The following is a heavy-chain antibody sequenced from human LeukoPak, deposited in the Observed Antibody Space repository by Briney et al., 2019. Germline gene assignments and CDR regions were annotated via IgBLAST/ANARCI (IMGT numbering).Heavy chain of an antibody. CDR1: GGSFSGYY. V-gene: IGHV4-34*01. D-gene: IGHD3-10*01. CDR3: ARRFGELFSAFDI. CDR2: INHSGST. Sequence: PSETLSLTCAVYGGSFSGYYWSWIRQPPGKGLEWIGEINHSGSTNYNPSLKSRVTMSVDTSKSQFSLNLMSVTAADTAVYYCARRFGELFSAFDIWGQGTMVTVSS. J-gene: IGHJ3*02.